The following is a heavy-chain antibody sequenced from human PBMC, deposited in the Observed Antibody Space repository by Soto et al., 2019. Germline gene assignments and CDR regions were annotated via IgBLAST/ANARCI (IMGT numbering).Heavy chain of an antibody. CDR2: IIPIFGTA. CDR3: VREYIAVAGTHGYYFDY. CDR1: GGTFSSYA. D-gene: IGHD6-19*01. V-gene: IGHV1-69*01. J-gene: IGHJ4*02. Sequence: QVQLVQSGAEVKKPGSSVKVSCKASGGTFSSYAISWVRQAPGQGLEWMGGIIPIFGTANYAQKFQGRVTITADESTSTAYMELSSLRSEDTAVYYCVREYIAVAGTHGYYFDYWGQGTLVTVSS.